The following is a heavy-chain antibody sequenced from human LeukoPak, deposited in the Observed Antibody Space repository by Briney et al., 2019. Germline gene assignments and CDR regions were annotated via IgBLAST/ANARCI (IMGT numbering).Heavy chain of an antibody. Sequence: ASVKVSCKASGYTFTSYYMHWVRQAPGQGLEWMGIINPSGGSTSYAQKFQGRVTMTRDTSTSTVYMELSSLRSEDTAVYYCARCIYDILSGHYPIDYWGQGTLVTVSS. CDR3: ARCIYDILSGHYPIDY. CDR1: GYTFTSYY. V-gene: IGHV1-46*01. J-gene: IGHJ4*02. CDR2: INPSGGST. D-gene: IGHD3-9*01.